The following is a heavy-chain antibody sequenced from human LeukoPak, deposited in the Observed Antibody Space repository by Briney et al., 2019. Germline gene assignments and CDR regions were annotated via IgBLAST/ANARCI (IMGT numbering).Heavy chain of an antibody. Sequence: GRSLRLSCAASGFTFSSYAMHWVRQAPGKGLEWVAVISYDGSNKYYADSVKGRFTISRDNSKNTLYLQMNSLRAEDTAVYYCARESSSSYYYYYGMDVWGQGTTVTVSS. CDR2: ISYDGSNK. CDR1: GFTFSSYA. V-gene: IGHV3-30*14. J-gene: IGHJ6*02. D-gene: IGHD6-6*01. CDR3: ARESSSSYYYYYGMDV.